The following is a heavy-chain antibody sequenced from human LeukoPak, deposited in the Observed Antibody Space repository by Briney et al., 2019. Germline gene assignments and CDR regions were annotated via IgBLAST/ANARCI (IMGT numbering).Heavy chain of an antibody. D-gene: IGHD5-24*01. CDR1: GGTFISYA. J-gene: IGHJ4*02. V-gene: IGHV1-69*13. Sequence: SVKVSCKASGGTFISYAISWVRQAPGQGLEWMGGIIPIFGTANYAQKFQGRVTITADESTSTAYMELSSLRSEDTAVHYCARGRWLQLRSFDYWGQGTLVTVSS. CDR2: IIPIFGTA. CDR3: ARGRWLQLRSFDY.